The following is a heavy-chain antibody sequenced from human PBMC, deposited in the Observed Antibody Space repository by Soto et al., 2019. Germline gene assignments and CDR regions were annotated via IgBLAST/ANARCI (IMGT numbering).Heavy chain of an antibody. CDR1: GGTFSSYT. CDR3: ARDLRGDDY. V-gene: IGHV1-46*01. CDR2: INPSGGST. Sequence: GASVKVSCKASGGTFSSYTISWVRQAPGQGLEWMGIINPSGGSTSYAQKFQGRVTMTRDTSTSTVYMELSSLRSEDTAVYYCARDLRGDDYWGQGTLVTVSS. J-gene: IGHJ4*02.